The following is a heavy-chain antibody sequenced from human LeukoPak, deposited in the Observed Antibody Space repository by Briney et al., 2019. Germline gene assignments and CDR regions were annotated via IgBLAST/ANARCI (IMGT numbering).Heavy chain of an antibody. CDR3: AKDGTSTYYYDSSGYSGLDY. D-gene: IGHD3-22*01. V-gene: IGHV3-30*01. CDR2: SNK. J-gene: IGHJ4*02. Sequence: SNKYYADSVKGRFTISRDNSKNPLYLQMNSLRAEDTAVYYCAKDGTSTYYYDSSGYSGLDYWGQGTLVTVSS.